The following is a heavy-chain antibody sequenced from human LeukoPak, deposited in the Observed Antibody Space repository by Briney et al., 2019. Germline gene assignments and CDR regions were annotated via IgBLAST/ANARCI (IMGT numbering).Heavy chain of an antibody. V-gene: IGHV4-34*01. J-gene: IGHJ6*02. CDR3: ASPSGYGMAV. CDR2: INHSEST. D-gene: IGHD6-6*01. CDR1: VGSFSGYY. Sequence: SETLSLTCAVYVGSFSGYYWSWLRQPPGKGRGWLGEINHSESTNYNPSLKSRVTISVDTSKNQFSLQLSSVTAADTAVYYCASPSGYGMAVWGQGTTATVSS.